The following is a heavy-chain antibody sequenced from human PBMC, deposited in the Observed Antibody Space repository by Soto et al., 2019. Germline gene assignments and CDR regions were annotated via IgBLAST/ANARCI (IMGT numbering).Heavy chain of an antibody. V-gene: IGHV4-39*01. CDR1: GGSISGSSYY. CDR2: IYYSGNT. D-gene: IGHD3-10*01. J-gene: IGHJ5*02. Sequence: SETLSLTCTVSGGSISGSSYYWGWIRQPPGKGLEWIGSIYYSGNTYYNPSLKSRVAISVDTSKNQFSLKLSSVTAADTAVYYCAGLTVLLHWFDPWGQGTLVTVSS. CDR3: AGLTVLLHWFDP.